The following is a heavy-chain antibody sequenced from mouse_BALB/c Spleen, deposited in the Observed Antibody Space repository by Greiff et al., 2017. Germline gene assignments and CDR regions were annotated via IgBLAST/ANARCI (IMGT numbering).Heavy chain of an antibody. CDR2: ISDGGSYT. CDR3: ARDQNSSGYGYAMDY. J-gene: IGHJ4*01. D-gene: IGHD3-1*01. V-gene: IGHV5-4*02. Sequence: EVKLVESGGGLVKPGGSLKLSCAASGFTFSDYYMYWVRQTPEKRLEWVATISDGGSYTYYPDSVMGRFTISRDNAKNNLYLQMSSLKSEDTAMYYCARDQNSSGYGYAMDYWGQGTSVTVSS. CDR1: GFTFSDYY.